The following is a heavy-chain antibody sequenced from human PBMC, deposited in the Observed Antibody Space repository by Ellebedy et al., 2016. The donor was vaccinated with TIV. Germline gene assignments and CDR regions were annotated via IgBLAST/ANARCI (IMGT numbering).Heavy chain of an antibody. D-gene: IGHD6-19*01. CDR2: IRGTVMST. J-gene: IGHJ4*02. V-gene: IGHV3-23*01. Sequence: GESLKISCAASGFTVSSSYMTWVRQAPGKGLEWVSAIRGTVMSTFYADSVKGRSTISKDNSKNTVYLQMNSLRAEDTAVYYCAKPPEQWLIHTGLDSWGQGTLVTVAS. CDR3: AKPPEQWLIHTGLDS. CDR1: GFTVSSSY.